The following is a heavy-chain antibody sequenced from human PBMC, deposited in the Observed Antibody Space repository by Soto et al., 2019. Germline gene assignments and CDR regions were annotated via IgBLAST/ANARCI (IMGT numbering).Heavy chain of an antibody. CDR1: GGTFSNYA. J-gene: IGHJ4*02. V-gene: IGHV1-69*01. Sequence: QVQLVQSGAEVKKPGSSVKVSCKASGGTFSNYAISWVRQAPGQGLEWMGGTIPIFGTANYAQKFQGRVTITADESTSTVHMELSSLTSEDTAVYYCARVVGLYCDGDCSMHYFDYWGQGTLVTVSS. CDR2: TIPIFGTA. CDR3: ARVVGLYCDGDCSMHYFDY. D-gene: IGHD2-21*02.